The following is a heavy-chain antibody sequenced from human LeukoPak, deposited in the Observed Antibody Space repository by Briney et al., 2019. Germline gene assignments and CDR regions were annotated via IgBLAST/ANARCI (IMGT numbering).Heavy chain of an antibody. CDR2: INHSGST. CDR1: GGSFRGYY. D-gene: IGHD1-1*01. V-gene: IGHV4-34*01. CDR3: ARGGVRPNNWFDP. J-gene: IGHJ5*02. Sequence: PSETLSLTCAVYGGSFRGYYWSWIRQPPGKGLEWIGEINHSGSTNYNPSLKSRVTISVDTSKNQFSLKLSSVTAADTAVYYCARGGVRPNNWFDPWGQGTLVTVSS.